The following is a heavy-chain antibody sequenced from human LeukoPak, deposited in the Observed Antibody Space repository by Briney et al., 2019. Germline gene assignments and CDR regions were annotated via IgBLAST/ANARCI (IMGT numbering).Heavy chain of an antibody. Sequence: ASVKVSCKASGGTFSSYAISWVRQAPGQGLEWMGKIIPILGIANYAQKFQGRVTITPDKSTSTAYMELSRLRSEDTAVYYCARDLTYYDSSGYYGLSLYGMDVWGQGTTVTVSS. CDR2: IIPILGIA. CDR3: ARDLTYYDSSGYYGLSLYGMDV. CDR1: GGTFSSYA. V-gene: IGHV1-69*04. J-gene: IGHJ6*02. D-gene: IGHD3-22*01.